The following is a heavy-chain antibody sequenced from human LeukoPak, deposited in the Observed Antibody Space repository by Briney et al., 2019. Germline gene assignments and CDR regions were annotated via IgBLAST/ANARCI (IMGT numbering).Heavy chain of an antibody. CDR1: GFTFSDYY. D-gene: IGHD2-8*01. V-gene: IGHV3-23*01. Sequence: GGSLRLSCAASGFTFSDYYMAWIRQAPGKGLEWVSSLSDTGDSRHYADSVKGRFTISRDSARSALYLQMNSLRAEDTAVYYCAKGDCASGSCYFDDWGQGSQVTVSS. J-gene: IGHJ4*02. CDR2: LSDTGDSR. CDR3: AKGDCASGSCYFDD.